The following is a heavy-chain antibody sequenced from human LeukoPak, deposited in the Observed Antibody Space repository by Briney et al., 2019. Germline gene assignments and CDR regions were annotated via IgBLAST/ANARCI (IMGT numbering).Heavy chain of an antibody. D-gene: IGHD6-13*01. CDR2: INGSGSST. CDR1: GFTFSNYA. CDR3: ARGDRIQRYSSSWYNWYYFDY. Sequence: PGGSLRLSCAASGFTFSNYAMNWVRQAPGKGLEWVSGINGSGSSTHYADSVKGRSTISRDNSKNTLYLQMNSLRAEDTAVYYCARGDRIQRYSSSWYNWYYFDYWGQGTLVTVSS. J-gene: IGHJ4*02. V-gene: IGHV3-23*01.